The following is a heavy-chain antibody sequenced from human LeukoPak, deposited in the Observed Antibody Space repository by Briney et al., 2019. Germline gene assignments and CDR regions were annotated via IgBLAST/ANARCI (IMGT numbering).Heavy chain of an antibody. CDR1: GFTFSSYA. J-gene: IGHJ4*02. V-gene: IGHV3-64*01. CDR2: ISSNGGST. CDR3: ARWACGGDCYFDY. D-gene: IGHD2-21*02. Sequence: PGGSLRLSCAASGFTFSSYAMHWVRQAPGKGLEYVSAISSNGGSTYYANSVKGRFTISRDNSKNTLYLQMGSLRAEDMAVYYCARWACGGDCYFDYWGQGTLVTVSS.